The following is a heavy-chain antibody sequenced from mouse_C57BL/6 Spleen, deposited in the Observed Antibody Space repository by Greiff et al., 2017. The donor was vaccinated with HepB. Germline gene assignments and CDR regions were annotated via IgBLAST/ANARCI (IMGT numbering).Heavy chain of an antibody. CDR2: ISSGSSTI. V-gene: IGHV5-17*01. CDR3: ARDSRNLGYFDV. CDR1: GFTFSDYG. J-gene: IGHJ1*03. Sequence: EVMLVESGGGLVKPGGSLKLSCAASGFTFSDYGMHWVRQAPEKGLEWVAYISSGSSTIYYADTVKGRFTISRDNAKNTLFLQMTSLRSEDTAMYYCARDSRNLGYFDVWGTGTTVTVSS. D-gene: IGHD2-1*01.